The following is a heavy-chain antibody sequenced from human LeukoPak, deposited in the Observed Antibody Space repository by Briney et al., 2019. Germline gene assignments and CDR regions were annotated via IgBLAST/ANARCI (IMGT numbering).Heavy chain of an antibody. D-gene: IGHD4-17*01. CDR1: GFTFSSYG. Sequence: PGGSLRLSCAASGFTFSSYGMHWVRQAPGKGLEWVAVIWYDGRNKYYADSVKGRFPISRDNSKNTLYLQMNSLRAEGTAVYYCAKVVSTVTTRDHDAFDIWGQGTMVTVSS. CDR2: IWYDGRNK. J-gene: IGHJ3*02. CDR3: AKVVSTVTTRDHDAFDI. V-gene: IGHV3-33*06.